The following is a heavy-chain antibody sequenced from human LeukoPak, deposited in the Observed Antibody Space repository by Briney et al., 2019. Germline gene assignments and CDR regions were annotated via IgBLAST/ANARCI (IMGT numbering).Heavy chain of an antibody. CDR3: ARVYYYDSSALAFDT. Sequence: SETLSLTCTVSGASISSGDYYWSWIRQPPGKGLEWIGYIYYSGSTYYNPSLKSRVTLSVDTSKNQFSLKLSSVTAADTAVYYCARVYYYDSSALAFDTWGQGTMVTVSS. CDR2: IYYSGST. J-gene: IGHJ3*02. V-gene: IGHV4-30-4*01. D-gene: IGHD3-22*01. CDR1: GASISSGDYY.